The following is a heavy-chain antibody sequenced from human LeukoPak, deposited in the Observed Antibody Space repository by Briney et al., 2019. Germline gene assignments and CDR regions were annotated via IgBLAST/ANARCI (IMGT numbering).Heavy chain of an antibody. V-gene: IGHV3-66*02. CDR1: GFTVSSNY. CDR3: ASAAIGYCSGGSRHGFDL. CDR2: IYSGGST. D-gene: IGHD2-15*01. J-gene: IGHJ2*01. Sequence: PGGSLRLSCAASGFTVSSNYMSWVRQAPGKGLGWVSVIYSGGSTYYADSVKGRFTISRDNSKNTLYLQMNSLRAEDTAVYYCASAAIGYCSGGSRHGFDLWGRGTLVTVSS.